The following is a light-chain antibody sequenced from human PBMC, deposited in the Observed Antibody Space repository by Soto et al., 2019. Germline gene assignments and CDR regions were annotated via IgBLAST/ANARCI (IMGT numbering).Light chain of an antibody. Sequence: DIQMTQSPSSLSASVGDRVTITCRATQSIGTYLSWYQQKPGKAPKLLIYAASSLQSGVPSSFGDSGSGTDFTLTISSLQPEDFATYFCQQSYSTPYTFGQGTTLEIK. J-gene: IGKJ2*01. CDR1: QSIGTY. CDR2: AAS. CDR3: QQSYSTPYT. V-gene: IGKV1-39*01.